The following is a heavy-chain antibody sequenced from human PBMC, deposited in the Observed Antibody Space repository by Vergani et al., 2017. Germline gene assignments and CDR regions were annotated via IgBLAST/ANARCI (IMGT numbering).Heavy chain of an antibody. D-gene: IGHD5-18*01. Sequence: QVQLVQSGAEVKKPGASVKVSCKASGYTFTSYYMHWVRQAPGQGLEWMGIINPSGGSTSYAQKFQGRVTMTRGTSTSTVYLQWSSLKASDTAMYYCARHHTAMVTCPSDIWGQGTMVTVSS. V-gene: IGHV1-46*01. CDR3: ARHHTAMVTCPSDI. J-gene: IGHJ3*02. CDR2: INPSGGST. CDR1: GYTFTSYY.